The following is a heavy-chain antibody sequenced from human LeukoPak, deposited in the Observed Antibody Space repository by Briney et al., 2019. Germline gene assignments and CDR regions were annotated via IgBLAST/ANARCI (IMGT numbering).Heavy chain of an antibody. J-gene: IGHJ3*02. CDR2: IYYSGST. V-gene: IGHV4-30-4*01. CDR1: GGSISSGDYY. CDR3: ASDGDYEGNAFDI. D-gene: IGHD4-17*01. Sequence: PSQTLSLTCTVSGGSISSGDYYWGWIRQPPGKGLEWIGYIYYSGSTYYNPSLKSRVTISVDTSKNQFSLKLSSVTAADTAVYYCASDGDYEGNAFDIWGQGTMVTVSS.